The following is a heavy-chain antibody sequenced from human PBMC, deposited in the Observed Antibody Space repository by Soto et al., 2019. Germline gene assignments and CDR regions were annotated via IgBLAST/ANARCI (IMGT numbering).Heavy chain of an antibody. CDR2: ITGSGHST. CDR3: AKDGSTTWNFYLDS. Sequence: LRXSCAASGFTFSRYAMSWVRQAPGKGLEWVSAITGSGHSTYYADSVKGRFTISRDNSKSTLYLQMNSLRADDTALYYCAKDGSTTWNFYLDSRGQGILVTVSS. J-gene: IGHJ4*02. D-gene: IGHD2-2*01. V-gene: IGHV3-23*01. CDR1: GFTFSRYA.